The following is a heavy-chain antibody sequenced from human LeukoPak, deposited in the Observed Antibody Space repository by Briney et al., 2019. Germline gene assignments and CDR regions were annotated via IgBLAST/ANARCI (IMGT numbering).Heavy chain of an antibody. J-gene: IGHJ5*02. Sequence: GASVKVSCKASGYTFTSYDINWVRQATGQGLEWMGWMNPNSGNTGYAQKFQGRVTMTRNTSISTAYMELSSLRSEDTAVYYCARGGSCSSTSCYLNWFDPWGQGTLVTVSS. V-gene: IGHV1-8*01. CDR3: ARGGSCSSTSCYLNWFDP. D-gene: IGHD2-2*01. CDR1: GYTFTSYD. CDR2: MNPNSGNT.